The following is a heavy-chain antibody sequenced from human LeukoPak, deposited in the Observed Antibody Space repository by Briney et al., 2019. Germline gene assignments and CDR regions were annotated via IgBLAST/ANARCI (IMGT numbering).Heavy chain of an antibody. Sequence: GGSLRLSCVASRFTFSIYWMSWVRQAPGKGLEWVANIKQDGREEYYVDSVKGRFSISRDNAKNSLYLQMNSLRAEDTAVYYCTRERMGPRGTFDIWGQGTMVTVSS. J-gene: IGHJ3*02. CDR1: RFTFSIYW. CDR3: TRERMGPRGTFDI. D-gene: IGHD3-16*01. CDR2: IKQDGREE. V-gene: IGHV3-7*01.